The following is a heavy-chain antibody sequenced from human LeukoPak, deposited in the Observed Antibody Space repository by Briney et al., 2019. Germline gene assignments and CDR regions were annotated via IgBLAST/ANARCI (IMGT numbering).Heavy chain of an antibody. CDR3: GKNVRRLGDHDY. J-gene: IGHJ4*02. D-gene: IGHD3-10*02. V-gene: IGHV3-23*01. CDR2: ISGSTAVI. Sequence: GGSLRLSCAASGFTFDDYGMSWVRQAPGKGLEWISLISGSTAVIYYADSVKGRFTISRDNSKNTLYLQMNSLRVDDTAVYYCGKNVRRLGDHDYWGQGTLVTVSS. CDR1: GFTFDDYG.